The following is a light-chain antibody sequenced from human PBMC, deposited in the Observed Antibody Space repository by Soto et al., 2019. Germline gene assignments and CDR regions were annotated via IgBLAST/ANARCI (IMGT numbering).Light chain of an antibody. CDR3: MQAAQWPRT. J-gene: IGKJ3*01. Sequence: DVVMTQSPLSMPVTLGQPASISCRSSQSLVSRDGNTYLNWFHQRPGQSPRRLIYNVSNRDSGVPDRFSGSGSGTEFTLTISRVEAEDAGVYYCMQAAQWPRTFGPGTKVDIK. CDR1: QSLVSRDGNTY. CDR2: NVS. V-gene: IGKV2-30*01.